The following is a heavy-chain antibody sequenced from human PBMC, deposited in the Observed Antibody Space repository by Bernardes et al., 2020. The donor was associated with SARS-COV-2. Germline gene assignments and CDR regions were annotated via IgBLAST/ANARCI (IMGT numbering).Heavy chain of an antibody. J-gene: IGHJ4*02. CDR2: ISSFNGNK. Sequence: ASVKVSCKASGYTFTIYNVNWVRQAPGQGLEWMGWISSFNGNKNYAQRLQGRVSMTIDDSTTTAYMELRDLRSDDTAVYYCVREDNSGWRVGFDFWGPGTLVTVSS. D-gene: IGHD5-12*01. CDR1: GYTFTIYN. CDR3: VREDNSGWRVGFDF. V-gene: IGHV1-18*04.